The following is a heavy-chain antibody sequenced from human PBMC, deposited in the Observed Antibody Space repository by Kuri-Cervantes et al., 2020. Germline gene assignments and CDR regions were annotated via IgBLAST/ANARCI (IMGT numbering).Heavy chain of an antibody. CDR2: IRSKAYGGTT. D-gene: IGHD3-10*01. CDR1: GFTFGDYA. V-gene: IGHV3-49*04. J-gene: IGHJ4*02. CDR3: TREAQYYDY. Sequence: GESLKISCTASGFTFGDYAMSWVRQAPGKGPEWVGFIRSKAYGGTTEYAASVKGRFTISRGDSKSIAYLQMNSLKTEDTAVYYCTREAQYYDYWGQGTLVTVSS.